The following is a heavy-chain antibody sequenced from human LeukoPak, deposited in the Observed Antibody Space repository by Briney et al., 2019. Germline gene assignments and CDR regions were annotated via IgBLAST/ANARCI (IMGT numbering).Heavy chain of an antibody. J-gene: IGHJ6*03. CDR2: ITPIFGTA. Sequence: GASVKVSCKASGGTFSSYAISWVRQAPGQGLEWMGGITPIFGTANYAQKFQGRVTITADKSTSTAYMELSSLRSEDTAVYYCARVGEYSSSLGYPWPYYYYMDVWGKGTTVTVSS. CDR1: GGTFSSYA. D-gene: IGHD6-6*01. V-gene: IGHV1-69*06. CDR3: ARVGEYSSSLGYPWPYYYYMDV.